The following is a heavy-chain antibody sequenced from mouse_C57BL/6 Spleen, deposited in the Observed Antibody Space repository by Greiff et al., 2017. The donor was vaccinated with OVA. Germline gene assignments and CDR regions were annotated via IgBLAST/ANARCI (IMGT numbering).Heavy chain of an antibody. Sequence: EVKLQESGPGLVKPSQSLSLTCSVTGYSITSGYYWNWIRQFPGNKLEWMGYISYDGSNNYNPSLKNRISITRDTSKNQFFLKLNSVTTEDTATYYCARIYYGNSHWYFDVWGTGTTVTVSS. CDR2: ISYDGSN. CDR3: ARIYYGNSHWYFDV. V-gene: IGHV3-6*01. D-gene: IGHD2-1*01. CDR1: GYSITSGYY. J-gene: IGHJ1*03.